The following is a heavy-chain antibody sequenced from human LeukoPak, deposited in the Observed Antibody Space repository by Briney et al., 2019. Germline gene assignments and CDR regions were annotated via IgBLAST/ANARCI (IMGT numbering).Heavy chain of an antibody. CDR3: ARERGNNWFDP. D-gene: IGHD3-16*01. CDR1: GFTVSSNY. J-gene: IGHJ5*02. Sequence: GGXLRLSCAASGFTVSSNYMSWVRQAPGKGLEWVSVIYSGGSTYYSDSVKGRFTISRDNSKNTLYLQMNSLRAEDTAVYYCARERGNNWFDPWGQGTLVTVSS. V-gene: IGHV3-53*01. CDR2: IYSGGST.